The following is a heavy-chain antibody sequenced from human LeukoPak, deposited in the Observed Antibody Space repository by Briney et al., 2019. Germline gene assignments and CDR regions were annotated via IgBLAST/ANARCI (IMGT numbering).Heavy chain of an antibody. D-gene: IGHD2-8*01. CDR2: INQDGSDK. CDR3: AREKYGYYGMDV. CDR1: GFTFSSYW. V-gene: IGHV3-7*01. Sequence: GGSLRLSCAASGFTFSSYWMSWVRQAPGKGLEWVANINQDGSDKNYLDSVKGRFTISRDNAKNSLYLQMSSLRADDTAVYYCAREKYGYYGMDVWGQGTTVTVSS. J-gene: IGHJ6*02.